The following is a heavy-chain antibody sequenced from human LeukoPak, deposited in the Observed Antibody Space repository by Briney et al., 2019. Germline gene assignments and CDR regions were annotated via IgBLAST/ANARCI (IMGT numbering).Heavy chain of an antibody. CDR1: GYTFTGYY. Sequence: ASVKVSCKASGYTFTGYYMHWVRQAPGQGLEWMGWINTNNGGTNYAQRFQGRVTMTRDTSIRTAYMELSRLRYDDTAVYYCARALRPYYYYSSGRGYQGGFDYWGEGTLVTVSS. CDR3: ARALRPYYYYSSGRGYQGGFDY. D-gene: IGHD3-22*01. V-gene: IGHV1-2*02. J-gene: IGHJ4*02. CDR2: INTNNGGT.